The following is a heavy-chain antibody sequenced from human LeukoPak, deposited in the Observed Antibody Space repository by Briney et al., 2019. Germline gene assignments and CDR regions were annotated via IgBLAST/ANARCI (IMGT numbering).Heavy chain of an antibody. CDR3: ARDPMTTVTTNAFDI. CDR1: GGSISSGGYY. CDR2: IYYSGST. V-gene: IGHV4-31*03. D-gene: IGHD4-17*01. Sequence: SETLSLTCTVSGGSISSGGYYWSWIRQHPGKGLEWIGYIYYSGSTYYNPSLKSRVTISVDTSKNQFSLKLSSVTAADTAVYHCARDPMTTVTTNAFDIWGQGTMVTVSS. J-gene: IGHJ3*02.